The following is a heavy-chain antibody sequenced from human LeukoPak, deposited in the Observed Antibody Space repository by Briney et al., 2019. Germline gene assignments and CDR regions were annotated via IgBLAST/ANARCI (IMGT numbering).Heavy chain of an antibody. CDR2: INAGNGNT. CDR3: ARDPYGDYRFDP. J-gene: IGHJ5*02. D-gene: IGHD4-17*01. CDR1: GGTFSSYA. V-gene: IGHV1-3*01. Sequence: ASVKVSCKASGGTFSSYAISWVRQAPGQRLEWMGWINAGNGNTKYSQKFQGRVTITRDTSASTAYMELSSLRSEDTAVYYCARDPYGDYRFDPWGQGTLVTVSS.